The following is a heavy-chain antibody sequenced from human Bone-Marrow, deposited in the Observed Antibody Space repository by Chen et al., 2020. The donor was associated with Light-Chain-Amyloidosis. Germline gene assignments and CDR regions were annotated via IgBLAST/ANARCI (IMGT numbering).Heavy chain of an antibody. CDR3: ARRRDGYNFDY. CDR2: IYPDDSDA. D-gene: IGHD5-12*01. Sequence: EVQLEQSGPEVKKPGESLKISCTGSGYTFPNYWIGWVRQMPGKGLEWMGVIYPDDSDARYSPSFEGQVTISADKSITTAYLQWRSLKPSDTAMYYCARRRDGYNFDYWGQGTLVTVSS. V-gene: IGHV5-51*01. CDR1: GYTFPNYW. J-gene: IGHJ4*02.